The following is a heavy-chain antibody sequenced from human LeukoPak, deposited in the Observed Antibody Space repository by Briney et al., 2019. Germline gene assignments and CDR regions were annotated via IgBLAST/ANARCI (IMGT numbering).Heavy chain of an antibody. CDR2: IYTSGST. J-gene: IGHJ4*02. CDR1: GGSISSYY. V-gene: IGHV4-4*07. Sequence: SETLSLTCTVSGGSISSYYWSWIRQPAGKGLEWIGRIYTSGSTNYNPSLKSRVTISVDTSKNQFSLKLSSVTAADTAVYYCARDLLGSGYSSSWYKWGQGTLVTVSS. D-gene: IGHD6-13*01. CDR3: ARDLLGSGYSSSWYK.